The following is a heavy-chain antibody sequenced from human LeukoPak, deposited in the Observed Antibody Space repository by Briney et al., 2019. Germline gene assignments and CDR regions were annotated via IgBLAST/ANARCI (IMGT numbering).Heavy chain of an antibody. V-gene: IGHV4-31*03. CDR1: GDSIKIGPYY. D-gene: IGHD5-24*01. CDR3: ARGEDGFNHGWLDP. J-gene: IGHJ5*02. Sequence: SQTLSLTCTVSGDSIKIGPYYWTWIRQRPGKGLEWIGSIYESGSSHHDPSLSSRLSISVDTSKNQFSLKLTSVTAADTAVYFCARGEDGFNHGWLDPWGQGTLVTVSS. CDR2: IYESGSS.